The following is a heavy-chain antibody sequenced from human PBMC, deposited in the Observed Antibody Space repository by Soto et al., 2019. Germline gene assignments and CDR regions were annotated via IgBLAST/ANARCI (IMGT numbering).Heavy chain of an antibody. CDR3: GRHPISYSGVLTGQIVYPGFNCIEP. V-gene: IGHV4-59*08. D-gene: IGHD3-9*01. CDR1: GGSISTSY. Sequence: QVQLQESGPGLVTPSETLSLTCNVSGGSISTSYWAWIRQPPGKGLEWIGYIYHTGYTHYNPSLGRRVTMSIDTSKTQFSLRLSSVTAADTAVYYCGRHPISYSGVLTGQIVYPGFNCIEPWGQGPLVTVSS. CDR2: IYHTGYT. J-gene: IGHJ5*01.